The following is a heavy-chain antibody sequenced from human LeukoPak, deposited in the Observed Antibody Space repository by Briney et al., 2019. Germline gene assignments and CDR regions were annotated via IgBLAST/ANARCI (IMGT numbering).Heavy chain of an antibody. CDR1: GFIFSNYE. CDR2: ISSSDSTI. CDR3: ARGRWRGWY. D-gene: IGHD4-23*01. V-gene: IGHV3-48*03. Sequence: GGSLRLSCAASGFIFSNYEMNWVRQAPGKGLEWVSYISSSDSTIYYADSVKGRFTISRDNAKNSLYPQMNSLRVEDTAVYYCARGRWRGWYWGQGTLVTVSS. J-gene: IGHJ4*02.